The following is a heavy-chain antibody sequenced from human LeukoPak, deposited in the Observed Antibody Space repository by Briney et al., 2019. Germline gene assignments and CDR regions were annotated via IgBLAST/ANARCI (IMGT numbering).Heavy chain of an antibody. J-gene: IGHJ5*02. CDR3: ARDRDGYNSQAGWFDP. Sequence: GGSLRLSCAASGFTFSSDSMNWVRQAPGKGLEWVSSISSSSSYIYYADSVKGRFTISRDNAKNSLYLQMNSLRAEDTAVYYCARDRDGYNSQAGWFDPWGQGTLVTVSS. CDR2: ISSSSSYI. D-gene: IGHD5-24*01. CDR1: GFTFSSDS. V-gene: IGHV3-21*01.